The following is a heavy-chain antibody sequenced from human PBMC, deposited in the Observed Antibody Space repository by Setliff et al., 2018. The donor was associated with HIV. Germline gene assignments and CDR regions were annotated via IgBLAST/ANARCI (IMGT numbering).Heavy chain of an antibody. J-gene: IGHJ6*04. CDR3: ARQGRKFLEWFSPRGPMDV. Sequence: ASVKVSCKASGGTFSSYPISWVRQAPGQGLEWMGWISGDNAKTNYAQKLQGRVTMTADTSTTTAYMELRSLVSDDTAVYYCARQGRKFLEWFSPRGPMDVWGKGTTVTVSS. CDR2: ISGDNAKT. CDR1: GGTFSSYP. V-gene: IGHV1-18*01. D-gene: IGHD3-3*01.